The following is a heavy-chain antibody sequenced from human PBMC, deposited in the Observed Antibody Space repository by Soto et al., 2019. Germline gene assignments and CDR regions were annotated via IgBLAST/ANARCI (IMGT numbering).Heavy chain of an antibody. D-gene: IGHD2-15*01. J-gene: IGHJ6*04. V-gene: IGHV3-33*01. CDR2: IWYDGSNK. Sequence: PGGSLRLSCAASGFTFSSYGMHWVRQSPGKGLEWVAVIWYDGSNKYYADSVKGRFTISRDNSKNTLYLQMNSLRAEDTAVYYCARRVVAATYYDYGIDVSGNGRTITVSS. CDR1: GFTFSSYG. CDR3: ARRVVAATYYDYGIDV.